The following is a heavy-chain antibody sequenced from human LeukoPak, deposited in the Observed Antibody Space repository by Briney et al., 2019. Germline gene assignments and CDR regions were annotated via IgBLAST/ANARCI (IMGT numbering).Heavy chain of an antibody. CDR3: AREDITMVRGVKSRYMDV. V-gene: IGHV4-39*07. D-gene: IGHD3-10*01. CDR1: SGSISSTNYY. CDR2: IYHSGNI. J-gene: IGHJ6*03. Sequence: PSETLSLTCSVSSGSISSTNYYWGWIRQPPGRGLEWIGSIYHSGNIYTNPSLKSRVTISVDTSKNQFSLKLSSVTAADTAVYYCAREDITMVRGVKSRYMDVWGKGTTVTVSS.